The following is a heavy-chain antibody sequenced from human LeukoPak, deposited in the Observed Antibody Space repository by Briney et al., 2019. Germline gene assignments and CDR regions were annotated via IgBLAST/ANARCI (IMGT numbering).Heavy chain of an antibody. J-gene: IGHJ4*02. CDR2: INHSGST. D-gene: IGHD2-2*01. V-gene: IGHV4-34*01. Sequence: SETLSLTCAVYGGSFSGYYWSWIRQPPGEGLEWIGEINHSGSTNHNPSLKSRVTISVDTSKNQFSLKLSSVTAADTAVYYCARGPVGSTSCYDYWGQGTLVTVSS. CDR3: ARGPVGSTSCYDY. CDR1: GGSFSGYY.